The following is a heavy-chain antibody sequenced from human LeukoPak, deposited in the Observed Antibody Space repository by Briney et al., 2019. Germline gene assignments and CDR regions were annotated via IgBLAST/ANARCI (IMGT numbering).Heavy chain of an antibody. CDR3: ATKYSAGWLFDY. D-gene: IGHD5-12*01. CDR2: ISSSSSYI. Sequence: GGSLRLSCAASGFTFSSYSMNWVRQAPGKGLEWVSSISSSSSYIYYADSVKGRFTISRDNAKNSVHLQMISLRAEDTAVYYCATKYSAGWLFDYWGQGTLVTVSS. V-gene: IGHV3-21*01. CDR1: GFTFSSYS. J-gene: IGHJ4*02.